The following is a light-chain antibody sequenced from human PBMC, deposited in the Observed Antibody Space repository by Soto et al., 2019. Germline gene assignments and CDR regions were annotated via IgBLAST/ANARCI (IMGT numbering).Light chain of an antibody. J-gene: IGLJ3*02. Sequence: QTVVTQEPSFSVSPGGTVTLTCGLSSGSVSTSNYPSWYHQTPGQAPRTLIYSTNTRSSGVPDRFSGSILGNKAALTITGAQADDESDYYCVLYMGSGIWVFGGGTQLTVL. CDR3: VLYMGSGIWV. CDR1: SGSVSTSNY. V-gene: IGLV8-61*01. CDR2: STN.